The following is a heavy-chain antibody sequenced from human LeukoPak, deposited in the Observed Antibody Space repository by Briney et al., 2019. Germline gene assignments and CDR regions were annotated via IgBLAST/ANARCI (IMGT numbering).Heavy chain of an antibody. CDR1: GFTFGSYA. CDR2: ITSNGGST. V-gene: IGHV3-64*01. Sequence: PGGSLRLSCAASGFTFGSYALYWVRQAPGKGLEYVSSITSNGGSTAYANSVRGRFTISRDNSKNTLYLQMGSLRAEDMAVYYCARGKTLVGATRGVFDFWGQGTLVTVSS. D-gene: IGHD1-26*01. CDR3: ARGKTLVGATRGVFDF. J-gene: IGHJ4*02.